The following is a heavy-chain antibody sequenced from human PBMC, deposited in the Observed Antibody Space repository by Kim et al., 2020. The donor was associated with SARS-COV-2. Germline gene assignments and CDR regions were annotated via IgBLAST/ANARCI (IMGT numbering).Heavy chain of an antibody. J-gene: IGHJ4*02. D-gene: IGHD3-9*01. CDR3: AKVGGDDILTGLREDY. V-gene: IGHV3-23*01. CDR2: ISGSGGST. Sequence: GGSLRLSCAASGFTFSSYAMSWVRQAPGKGLEWVSAISGSGGSTYYADSVKGRFTISRDNSKNTLYLQMNSLRAEDTAVYYCAKVGGDDILTGLREDYWGQGTLVTVSS. CDR1: GFTFSSYA.